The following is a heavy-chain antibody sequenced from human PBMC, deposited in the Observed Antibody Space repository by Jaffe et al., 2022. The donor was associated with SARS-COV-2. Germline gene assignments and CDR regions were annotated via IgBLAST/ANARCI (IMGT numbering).Heavy chain of an antibody. D-gene: IGHD1-26*01. CDR3: ARLKEANWLDP. J-gene: IGHJ5*02. CDR2: IYASGST. Sequence: QVQLQESGPGLVKPSETLSLTCTVSGDSVSSAFYYWSWVRQPAGKGLEWIGRIYASGSTNYNPSLKSRVTISLDTSKNQFSLRLSSVTAADTAVYYCARLKEANWLDPWGQGALVTVSS. CDR1: GDSVSSAFYY. V-gene: IGHV4-61*02.